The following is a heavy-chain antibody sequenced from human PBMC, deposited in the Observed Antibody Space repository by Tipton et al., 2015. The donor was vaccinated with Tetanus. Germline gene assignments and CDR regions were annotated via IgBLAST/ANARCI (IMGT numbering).Heavy chain of an antibody. D-gene: IGHD6-19*01. CDR1: GDSMSPYY. V-gene: IGHV4-59*01. Sequence: TLSLTCTISGDSMSPYYWGWLRQPPGKGLEWIGYIYYKGSTNYNPSLRSRVTISIDTSSNQFSLKLTSVTPADTAIYYCARGPSYSGAWYHYWGQGTQVTVSS. CDR3: ARGPSYSGAWYHY. CDR2: IYYKGST. J-gene: IGHJ4*02.